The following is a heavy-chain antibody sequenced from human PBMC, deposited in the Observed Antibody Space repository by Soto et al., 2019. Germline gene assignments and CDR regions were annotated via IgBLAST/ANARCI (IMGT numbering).Heavy chain of an antibody. V-gene: IGHV3-48*02. D-gene: IGHD3-16*01. CDR2: INRRGVT. CDR1: AFDFSSHD. J-gene: IGHJ4*02. Sequence: PGGSRRLSCAPSAFDFSSHDMNWVRRAPGKGLEWIAYINRRGVTHYADSVEGRFSISRDNAQSALFLKMLSLRDEDPAVYYCERDAAEINSYYIDFWGQGVLVTV. CDR3: ERDAAEINSYYIDF.